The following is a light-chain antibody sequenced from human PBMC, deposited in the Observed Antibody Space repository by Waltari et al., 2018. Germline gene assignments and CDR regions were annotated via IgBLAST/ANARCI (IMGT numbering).Light chain of an antibody. CDR2: DVN. CDR3: SSYTRSSTLV. J-gene: IGLJ2*01. Sequence: HSALTQPASVSGSPGQSITLPCPGTNSDVGVYNYVSWYQLHPGKAPKLLISDVNRRPSGISDRFSGSKAGSTASLTISGLQAEDEAEYYCSSYTRSSTLVFGGGTKVTVL. V-gene: IGLV2-14*03. CDR1: NSDVGVYNY.